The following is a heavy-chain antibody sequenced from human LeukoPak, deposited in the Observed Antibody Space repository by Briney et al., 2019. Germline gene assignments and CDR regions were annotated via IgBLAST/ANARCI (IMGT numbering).Heavy chain of an antibody. CDR2: ISGSGGST. D-gene: IGHD3-10*01. J-gene: IGHJ4*02. CDR1: GYTFSSYA. CDR3: AKYDYGSGSSPQDY. V-gene: IGHV3-23*01. Sequence: GGSLRLSCAASGYTFSSYAMSWVRQAPGKGLEWGSAISGSGGSTYYADSVKGRFTISRVNSKNSLYLQMNSLRAEDTAVYYCAKYDYGSGSSPQDYWGQGTLVTVSS.